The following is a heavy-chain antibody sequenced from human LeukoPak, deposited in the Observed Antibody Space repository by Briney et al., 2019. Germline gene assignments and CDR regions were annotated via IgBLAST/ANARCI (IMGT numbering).Heavy chain of an antibody. J-gene: IGHJ3*02. D-gene: IGHD5-12*01. V-gene: IGHV3-23*01. CDR1: GFTFSSYA. CDR3: ARDKSYIVATMGAFDI. CDR2: ISGSGGST. Sequence: GGSLRLSCAASGFTFSSYAMSWVRQAPGKGLEWVSAISGSGGSTYYADSVKGRFTISRDNSKNTLYLQMSSLRAEDTAVYYCARDKSYIVATMGAFDIWGQGTMVTVSS.